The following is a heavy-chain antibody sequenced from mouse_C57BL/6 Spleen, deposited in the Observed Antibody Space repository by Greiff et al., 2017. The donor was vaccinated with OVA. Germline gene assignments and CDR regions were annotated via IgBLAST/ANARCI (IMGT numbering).Heavy chain of an antibody. CDR2: ISSGGDYI. D-gene: IGHD4-1*01. CDR3: TRVAGTDYYAMDY. V-gene: IGHV5-9-1*02. CDR1: GFTFSSYA. Sequence: EVKVEESGEGLVKPGGSLKLSCAASGFTFSSYAMSWVRQTPEKRLEWVAYISSGGDYIYYADTVKGRFTISRDNARNTLYLQMSSLKSEDTAMYYCTRVAGTDYYAMDYWGQGTSVTVSS. J-gene: IGHJ4*01.